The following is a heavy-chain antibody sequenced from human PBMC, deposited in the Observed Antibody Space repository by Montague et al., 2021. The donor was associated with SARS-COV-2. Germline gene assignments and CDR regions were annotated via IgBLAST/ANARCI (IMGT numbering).Heavy chain of an antibody. J-gene: IGHJ4*02. CDR3: AGGGVAAPPVVDY. V-gene: IGHV4-4*07. CDR2: MYASGGT. D-gene: IGHD2-15*01. CDR1: GEPISGFF. Sequence: SETLSLTCSVSGEPISGFFWNWIRQPARKGLEWIGRMYASGGTDYNHSLESRVTMSIETSKNQFPLKVNLVTAADAAMNYCAGGGVAAPPVVDYWGRGTLVTVSS.